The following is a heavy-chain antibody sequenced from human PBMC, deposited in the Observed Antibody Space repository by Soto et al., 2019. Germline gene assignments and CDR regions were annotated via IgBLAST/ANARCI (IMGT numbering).Heavy chain of an antibody. CDR3: ARDWRGSSYMDV. V-gene: IGHV1-2*04. J-gene: IGHJ6*03. CDR1: GYTFTGYY. CDR2: INPNSGGT. Sequence: ASVKVSCKASGYTFTGYYMHWVRQAPGQGLEWMGWINPNSGGTNYAQKFQGWVTMTRDTSISTAYMELSRLRFDDTAVYYCARDWRGSSYMDVWGKGTTVTVSS. D-gene: IGHD6-6*01.